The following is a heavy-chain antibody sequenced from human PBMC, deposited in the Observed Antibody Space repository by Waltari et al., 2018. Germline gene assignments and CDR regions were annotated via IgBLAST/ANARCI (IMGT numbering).Heavy chain of an antibody. J-gene: IGHJ6*03. V-gene: IGHV4-59*01. CDR1: GGSISSYS. CDR2: IYYSGST. CDR3: AGVAAAGPYYYYMDV. D-gene: IGHD6-13*01. Sequence: QVQLQESGPGLVKPSETLSLTCTFSGGSISSYSWSWIRPPPGKGLEWIGYIYYSGSTNYNPSLKSRVTISVDTSKNQFSLKLSSVTAADTAVYYCAGVAAAGPYYYYMDVWGKGTTVTISS.